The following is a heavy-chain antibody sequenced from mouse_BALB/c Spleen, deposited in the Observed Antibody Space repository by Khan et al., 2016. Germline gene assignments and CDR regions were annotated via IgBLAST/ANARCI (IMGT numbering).Heavy chain of an antibody. J-gene: IGHJ3*01. D-gene: IGHD2-4*01. Sequence: QVQLKESGPGLVAPSQSLSITCTVSGFSITGFAVNWVRQPPGKGLEWLGVIWGDGSTDYDSALKSRLSISKDDSKSQVFLKMNRLQTDDTAKYYCASYYDYDGVFAYWGQGTLVTVSA. V-gene: IGHV2-6-7*01. CDR2: IWGDGST. CDR1: GFSITGFA. CDR3: ASYYDYDGVFAY.